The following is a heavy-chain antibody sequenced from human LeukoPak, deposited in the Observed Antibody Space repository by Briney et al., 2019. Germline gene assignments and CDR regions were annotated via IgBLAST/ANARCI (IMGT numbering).Heavy chain of an antibody. J-gene: IGHJ4*02. V-gene: IGHV4-34*01. D-gene: IGHD5-18*01. CDR3: ARYQLWLHRYFDY. CDR2: INHSGST. CDR1: GGPFSGYY. Sequence: SETLSLTCADYGGPFSGYYWSWIRQPPGKGLEWIGEINHSGSTNYNPSLKSRVTISVDTSKNQFSLKLSSVTAADTAVYYCARYQLWLHRYFDYWGQGTLVTVSP.